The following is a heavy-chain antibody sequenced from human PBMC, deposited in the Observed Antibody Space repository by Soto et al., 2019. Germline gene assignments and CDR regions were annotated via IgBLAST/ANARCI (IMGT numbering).Heavy chain of an antibody. J-gene: IGHJ6*03. Sequence: SETLSLTCTVPGGSISSYYGSWIRQPPGKGLEWIGYIYYSGSTNYNPSLKSRVTISVDTAKNQFSLKLSSVTAADTAVYYCARRGNYDYYYYMDVWGKGTTVTVAS. D-gene: IGHD4-4*01. V-gene: IGHV4-59*08. CDR2: IYYSGST. CDR3: ARRGNYDYYYYMDV. CDR1: GGSISSYY.